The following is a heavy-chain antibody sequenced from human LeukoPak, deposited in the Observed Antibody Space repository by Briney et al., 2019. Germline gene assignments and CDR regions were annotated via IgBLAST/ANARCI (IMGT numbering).Heavy chain of an antibody. CDR1: GGSISSGGYY. J-gene: IGHJ6*02. CDR3: ARDQVLWFGELSNYYYGMDV. CDR2: IYYNGST. D-gene: IGHD3-10*01. Sequence: SQTLSLTCTVSGGSISSGGYYWSWIRQHPGKGLEWIEYIYYNGSTYYNPSLKSRVTISVDTSKNQFSLKLSSVTAADTAVYYCARDQVLWFGELSNYYYGMDVWGQGTTVTVSS. V-gene: IGHV4-31*03.